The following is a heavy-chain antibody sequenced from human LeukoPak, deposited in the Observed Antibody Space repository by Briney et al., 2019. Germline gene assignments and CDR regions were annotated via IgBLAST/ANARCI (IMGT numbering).Heavy chain of an antibody. J-gene: IGHJ3*02. CDR3: ARGNRLYPSSWSSHPFDI. Sequence: ASVKVSCKASGYTFTNYDINWVRQATGQGLEWMGWINPISGYTGYTQNFQGRVTMTGDTSISTAYMELSSLKSEDAAVYYCARGNRLYPSSWSSHPFDIWGQGTMVTVSS. D-gene: IGHD6-13*01. V-gene: IGHV1-8*01. CDR1: GYTFTNYD. CDR2: INPISGYT.